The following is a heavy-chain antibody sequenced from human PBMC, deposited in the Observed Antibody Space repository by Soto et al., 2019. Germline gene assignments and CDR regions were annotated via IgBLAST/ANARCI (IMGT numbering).Heavy chain of an antibody. V-gene: IGHV1-2*04. Sequence: SVKVSCKASGYTFTGYYMHWVRQAPGQGLEWMGWINPNSGGTNYAQKFQGWVTMTRDTSISTAYMELSRLRSDDTAVYYCARESLGYCSSTSCQDYYYYYGMDVWGQGTTVTVSS. CDR3: ARESLGYCSSTSCQDYYYYYGMDV. J-gene: IGHJ6*02. CDR1: GYTFTGYY. CDR2: INPNSGGT. D-gene: IGHD2-2*01.